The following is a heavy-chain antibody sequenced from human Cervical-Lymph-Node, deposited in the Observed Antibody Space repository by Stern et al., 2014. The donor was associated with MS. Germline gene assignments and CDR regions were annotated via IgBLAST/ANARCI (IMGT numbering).Heavy chain of an antibody. V-gene: IGHV1-69*06. D-gene: IGHD2-15*01. CDR3: ARGPGAALAPAAPPYYFDY. CDR1: GATFDTYA. CDR2: IIPIFVTS. Sequence: QVQLGQSGAELKKPGSSVKVSCKASGATFDTYAFNWVRQAPGQRLEWMGSIIPIFVTSNYAQNFRVRVTITADKLTSTAYMELSGLRFEDTALYYCARGPGAALAPAAPPYYFDYWGQGTLVTVSS. J-gene: IGHJ4*02.